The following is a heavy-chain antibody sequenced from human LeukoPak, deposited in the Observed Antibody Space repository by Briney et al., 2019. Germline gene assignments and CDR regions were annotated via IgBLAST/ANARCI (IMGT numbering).Heavy chain of an antibody. Sequence: PGGSLRLSCAASGFTFSRSGMSWVRQTPGKGLELVSAISGGGDSTYHADSVKGRFTISRDNAKNSLYLQMNSLRAEDTAVYYCARGPHDYGDYGGGWFDPWGQGTLVTVSS. CDR2: ISGGGDST. CDR3: ARGPHDYGDYGGGWFDP. CDR1: GFTFSRSG. D-gene: IGHD4-17*01. V-gene: IGHV3-23*01. J-gene: IGHJ5*02.